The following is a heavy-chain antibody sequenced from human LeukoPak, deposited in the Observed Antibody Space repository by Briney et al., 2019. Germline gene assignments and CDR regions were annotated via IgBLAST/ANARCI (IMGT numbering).Heavy chain of an antibody. V-gene: IGHV3-23*01. D-gene: IGHD3-10*01. J-gene: IGHJ4*02. CDR1: GFTFSSYA. Sequence: PGASLRLSCAASGFTFSSYAMSWVGQAPGKGLEGVSAISGSGGSTYYADSVRGRFTISRDNSKNTLYLQMNSLRAEDTAVYYCAKDLVRGVDLFDYWGQGTLVTVSS. CDR3: AKDLVRGVDLFDY. CDR2: ISGSGGST.